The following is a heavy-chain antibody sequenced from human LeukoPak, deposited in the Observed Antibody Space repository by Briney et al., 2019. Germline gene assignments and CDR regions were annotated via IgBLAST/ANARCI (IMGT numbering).Heavy chain of an antibody. CDR2: FDPEDGET. CDR1: GYTLTELS. CDR3: ARDRAPLTTTAVGFDP. D-gene: IGHD4/OR15-4a*01. J-gene: IGHJ5*02. Sequence: ASVKVSCKVSGYTLTELSMHWVRQAPGKGLEWMGGFDPEDGETIYAQKFQGRVTMTEDTSTDTAYMELSSLRSEDTAVYYCARDRAPLTTTAVGFDPWGKGSPVTVSS. V-gene: IGHV1-24*01.